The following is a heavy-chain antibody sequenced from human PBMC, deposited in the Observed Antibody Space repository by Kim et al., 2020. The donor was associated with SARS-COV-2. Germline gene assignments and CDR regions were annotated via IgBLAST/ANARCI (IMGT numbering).Heavy chain of an antibody. J-gene: IGHJ6*03. V-gene: IGHV3-21*01. CDR2: ISSSSSYI. CDR1: GFTFSSYS. D-gene: IGHD3-3*01. Sequence: GGSLRLSCAASGFTFSSYSMNWVRQAPGKGLEWVLSISSSSSYIYYADSVKGRFTISRDNAKNSLYLQMNSLRAEDTAVYYCAREGRITIFGVVIPKDYYMDVWGKGTTVTVSS. CDR3: AREGRITIFGVVIPKDYYMDV.